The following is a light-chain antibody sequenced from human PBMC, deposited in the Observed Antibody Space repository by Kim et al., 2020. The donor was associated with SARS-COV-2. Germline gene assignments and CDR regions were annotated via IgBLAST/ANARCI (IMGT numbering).Light chain of an antibody. J-gene: IGKJ4*01. CDR2: GAS. CDR3: QQYNNWPPLT. CDR1: QSVSSN. V-gene: IGKV3-15*01. Sequence: EIVMTQSPATLSVSPGERATLSCRASQSVSSNLAWYHQKPGQAPRLLIYGASTRATGIPARFSGSGSGTEFTLTISSLQSEDFAVYYCQQYNNWPPLTFGGGTKLEIK.